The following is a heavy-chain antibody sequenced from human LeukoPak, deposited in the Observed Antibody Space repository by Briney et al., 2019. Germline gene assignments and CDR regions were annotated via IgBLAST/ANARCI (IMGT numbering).Heavy chain of an antibody. J-gene: IGHJ6*02. CDR3: ARDPVTDTAMVYKGWPPNYYYGMDV. CDR2: IKQDGSEK. D-gene: IGHD5-18*01. Sequence: GGPLRLSCAASGFTFSSYWMSWVRQAPGKGLEWVANIKQDGSEKYYVDSVKGRFTISRDNSKNTLYLQMNSLRAEDTAVYYCARDPVTDTAMVYKGWPPNYYYGMDVWGQGTTVTVSS. CDR1: GFTFSSYW. V-gene: IGHV3-7*01.